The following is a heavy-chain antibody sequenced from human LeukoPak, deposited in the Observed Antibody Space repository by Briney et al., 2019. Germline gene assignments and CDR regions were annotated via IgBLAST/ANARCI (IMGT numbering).Heavy chain of an antibody. CDR1: GFIINDYY. CDR3: GSLHNRAL. J-gene: IGHJ1*01. V-gene: IGHV3-11*04. Sequence: GGSLRLSCAASGFIINDYYMTWIRQTPGKGLEWLSYITGGSSTITYYADSVKGRFTISRDNAKNSLDLQMTSLRAEDTAIYYCGSLHNRALWGQGTLVTVSS. D-gene: IGHD2/OR15-2a*01. CDR2: ITGGSSTIT.